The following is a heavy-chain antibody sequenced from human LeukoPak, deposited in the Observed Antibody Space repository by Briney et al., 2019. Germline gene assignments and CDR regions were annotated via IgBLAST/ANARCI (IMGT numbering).Heavy chain of an antibody. V-gene: IGHV3-33*01. D-gene: IGHD3-10*01. CDR3: ATTAMVRGVMNRADYFDY. CDR1: GFTFSSYG. Sequence: PGGSLRLSCAASGFTFSSYGMHWVRQAPGKGLEWVAVIWYGGSNKYYADSVKGRFTISRDNSKNTLYLQMNSLRAEDTAVYYCATTAMVRGVMNRADYFDYWGQGTLVTVSS. CDR2: IWYGGSNK. J-gene: IGHJ4*02.